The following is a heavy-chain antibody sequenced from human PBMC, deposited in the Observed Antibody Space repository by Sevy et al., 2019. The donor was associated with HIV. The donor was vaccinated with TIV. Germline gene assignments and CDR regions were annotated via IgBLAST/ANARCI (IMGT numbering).Heavy chain of an antibody. D-gene: IGHD3-22*01. CDR3: AQTTMIFDY. Sequence: GGYLRLSCAASGFTFSSYAMSWVRQAPGKGLEWVSFIRGSGGSTYYADSVKGRFTISRDNSKNTLYLQINSLRAEDTALYCCAQTTMIFDYWGQGAQVTVSS. CDR2: IRGSGGST. J-gene: IGHJ4*02. CDR1: GFTFSSYA. V-gene: IGHV3-23*01.